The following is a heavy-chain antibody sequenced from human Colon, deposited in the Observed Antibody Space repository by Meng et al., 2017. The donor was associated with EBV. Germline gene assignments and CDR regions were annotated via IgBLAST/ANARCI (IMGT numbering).Heavy chain of an antibody. CDR2: IYYSGSR. CDR1: GDSISSTDYY. Sequence: QVQLQESGPGLVKPSQTLSLTCTVSGDSISSTDYYWSWVRQPPGKGLEWIGYIYYSGSRYYNPSLKSRVTISVDTSKNQFSLKLSSVTAADTAVYYCARVTGKIYYDGSGYPEAFDYWGQGTLVTVS. J-gene: IGHJ4*02. D-gene: IGHD3-22*01. CDR3: ARVTGKIYYDGSGYPEAFDY. V-gene: IGHV4-30-4*01.